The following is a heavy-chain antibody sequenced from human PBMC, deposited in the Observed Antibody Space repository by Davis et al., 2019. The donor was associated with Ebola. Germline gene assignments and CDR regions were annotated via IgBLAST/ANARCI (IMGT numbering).Heavy chain of an antibody. V-gene: IGHV5-10-1*01. CDR2: IDPSDSYT. CDR3: GAAPYYYYGMDV. Sequence: GESLKISCKGSGYSFTSYWISWVRQMPGKGLEWMGRIDPSDSYTNYSPSFQGHVTISADKSISTAYLQWSSLKASDTAMYYCGAAPYYYYGMDVWGLGTTVTVSS. J-gene: IGHJ6*02. CDR1: GYSFTSYW. D-gene: IGHD2-15*01.